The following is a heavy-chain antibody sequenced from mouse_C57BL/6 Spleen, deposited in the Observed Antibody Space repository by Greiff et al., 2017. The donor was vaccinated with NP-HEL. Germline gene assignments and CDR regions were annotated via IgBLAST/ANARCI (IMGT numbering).Heavy chain of an antibody. J-gene: IGHJ2*01. CDR3: TRGRYGSSSEGLYYFDY. Sequence: VQLQQSGAELVRPGASVTLSCKASGYTFTDYEMHWVKQTPVHGLEWIGAIYPETGGTAYNQKFKGKAIRTADKTSRAAYMELRNLTSEDSAVYYWTRGRYGSSSEGLYYFDYWGQGTTLTVSS. D-gene: IGHD1-1*01. V-gene: IGHV1-15*01. CDR2: IYPETGGT. CDR1: GYTFTDYE.